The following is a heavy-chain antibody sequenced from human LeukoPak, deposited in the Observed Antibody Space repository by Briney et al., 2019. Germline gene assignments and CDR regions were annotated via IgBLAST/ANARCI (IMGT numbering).Heavy chain of an antibody. D-gene: IGHD6-13*01. CDR3: ARVVSWQQLSYKGYMDV. V-gene: IGHV3-21*01. Sequence: GGSLRLSCAASGFTFSSYSMNWVRQAPGKGLEWVSSISSSSSYIYYADSVKGRFTISRDNAKNSLHLQMNSLRAEDTAVYYCARVVSWQQLSYKGYMDVWGKGTTVTVSS. CDR2: ISSSSSYI. CDR1: GFTFSSYS. J-gene: IGHJ6*03.